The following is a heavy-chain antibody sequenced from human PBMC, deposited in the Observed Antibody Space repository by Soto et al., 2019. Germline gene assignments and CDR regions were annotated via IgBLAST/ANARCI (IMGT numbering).Heavy chain of an antibody. J-gene: IGHJ5*02. V-gene: IGHV1-69*08. D-gene: IGHD3-22*01. Sequence: QVQLVQSGAEVKKPGSSVKVSCKASGGTFSSYTISWVRQAPGQGLEWMGRIIPILGIANYAQKFQGRVTCTADKSTSTAYMELSSLRSEDTAVYYCARDQGYDSSGYYPPSYNWFDPWGQGTLVTVSS. CDR1: GGTFSSYT. CDR3: ARDQGYDSSGYYPPSYNWFDP. CDR2: IIPILGIA.